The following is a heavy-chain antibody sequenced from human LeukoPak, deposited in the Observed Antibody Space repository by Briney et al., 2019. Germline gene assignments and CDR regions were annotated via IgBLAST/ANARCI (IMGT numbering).Heavy chain of an antibody. V-gene: IGHV3-7*05. Sequence: PGGSLRVSCAASGFTFSNYRMSWVRQAPGIGLEWVANIKQDGSEKYYADSVKGRFTVSRDNAKNSVRLQMINLRAEDTAVYYCARGLNWAFDYWGQGTLVTVSS. CDR1: GFTFSNYR. CDR2: IKQDGSEK. J-gene: IGHJ4*02. D-gene: IGHD3-16*01. CDR3: ARGLNWAFDY.